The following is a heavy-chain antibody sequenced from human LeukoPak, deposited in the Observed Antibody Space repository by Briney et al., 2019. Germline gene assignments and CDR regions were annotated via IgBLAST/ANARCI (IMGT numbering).Heavy chain of an antibody. V-gene: IGHV1-8*03. CDR3: ARGPAYYDFWSGLAKPRYFDY. CDR1: GYTFTSYD. CDR2: MNPNSGNT. J-gene: IGHJ4*02. Sequence: GASVKVSCKASGYTFTSYDINWVRQATGQGLEWMGWMNPNSGNTGYAQKFQGRVTITRNTSISTAYMELSSLRSEDTAVYYCARGPAYYDFWSGLAKPRYFDYWGQGTLVTVSS. D-gene: IGHD3-3*01.